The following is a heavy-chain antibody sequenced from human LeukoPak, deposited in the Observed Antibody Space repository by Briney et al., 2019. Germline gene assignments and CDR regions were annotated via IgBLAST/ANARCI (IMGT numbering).Heavy chain of an antibody. V-gene: IGHV4-59*12. J-gene: IGHJ4*02. Sequence: SETLSLTCTVSGGSISSYYWSWIRQSPGKGLEWIGHIYYSGSTKYNPSLKSRVTISVDTSKNQFSLKLSSVTAADTAVYYCAHEEGFNVAGVFDYWGQGTLVTVSS. CDR2: IYYSGST. D-gene: IGHD6-19*01. CDR3: AHEEGFNVAGVFDY. CDR1: GGSISSYY.